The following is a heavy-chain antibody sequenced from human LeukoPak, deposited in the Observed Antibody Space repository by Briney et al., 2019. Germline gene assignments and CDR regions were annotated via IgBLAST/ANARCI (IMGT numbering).Heavy chain of an antibody. CDR2: IYHSGST. Sequence: PSQTLSLTCTVSGGSISSGGYYWSWIRQPPGEGLEWIGYIYHSGSTYYNPSLKSRVTISVDRSKNQFSLKLSSVTAADTAVYYCARVTWPNYFDYWGQGTLVTVSS. CDR3: ARVTWPNYFDY. V-gene: IGHV4-30-2*01. CDR1: GGSISSGGYY. J-gene: IGHJ4*02.